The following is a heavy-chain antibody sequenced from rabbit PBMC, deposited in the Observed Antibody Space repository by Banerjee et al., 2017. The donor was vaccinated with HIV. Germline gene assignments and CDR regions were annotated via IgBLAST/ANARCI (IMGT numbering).Heavy chain of an antibody. V-gene: IGHV1S40*01. CDR2: IYVGDGST. J-gene: IGHJ3*01. Sequence: QSLEESGGDLVKPGASLTLTCTASGFSFSSGYDMCWVRQAPGKGLEWIGCIYVGDGSTYYASWAKGRLTISKTSSTTVTLQMNSLTAADTATYFCARKFAGSRDLWGQGTLVTVS. D-gene: IGHD4-2*01. CDR1: GFSFSSGYD. CDR3: ARKFAGSRDL.